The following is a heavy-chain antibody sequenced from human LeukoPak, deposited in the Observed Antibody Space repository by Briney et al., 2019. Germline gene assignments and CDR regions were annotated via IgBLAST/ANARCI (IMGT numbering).Heavy chain of an antibody. D-gene: IGHD4-23*01. CDR3: ARATPFSPPDY. J-gene: IGHJ4*02. CDR1: GFTVSNYY. V-gene: IGHV3-21*01. Sequence: PGGSLRLSCAASGFTVSNYYMSWVRQAPGKGLEWVSSISSSSSYIYYADSVKGRFTISRDNAKNSLYLQMNSLRAEDTAVYYCARATPFSPPDYWGQGTLVTVSS. CDR2: ISSSSSYI.